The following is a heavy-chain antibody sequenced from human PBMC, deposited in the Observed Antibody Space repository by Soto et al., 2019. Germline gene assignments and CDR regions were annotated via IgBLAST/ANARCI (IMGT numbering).Heavy chain of an antibody. D-gene: IGHD2-2*02. J-gene: IGHJ4*02. V-gene: IGHV1-3*01. CDR2: INAGNGNT. CDR3: ARGRRSCTGNNCYTDFDF. CDR1: GYTFTSYA. Sequence: ASVKVSCKASGYTFTSYAMHWVRQAPGQRLEWMGWINAGNGNTKYSQKFQGRLAITRDTSANTAYMDLYSLRSEDSAVYYCARGRRSCTGNNCYTDFDFWGQGSLVTVSS.